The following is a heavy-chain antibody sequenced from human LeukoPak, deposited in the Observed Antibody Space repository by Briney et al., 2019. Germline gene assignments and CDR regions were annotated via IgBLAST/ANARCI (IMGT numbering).Heavy chain of an antibody. J-gene: IGHJ4*02. CDR2: ISYDGSNK. CDR3: ARDGRPGAGDRLDY. CDR1: GFTFSSYA. Sequence: GRSLRLSCAASGFTFSSYAMHWVRQAPGKGLEWVAVISYDGSNKYYADSVKGRFTISRDNSKNTLYLQMNSLRAEDTAVYYCARDGRPGAGDRLDYWGQGTLVTVSS. D-gene: IGHD4-17*01. V-gene: IGHV3-30*04.